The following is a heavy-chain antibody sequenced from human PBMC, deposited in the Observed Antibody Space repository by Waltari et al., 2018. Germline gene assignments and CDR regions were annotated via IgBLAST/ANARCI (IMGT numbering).Heavy chain of an antibody. CDR1: EFTFNNYG. J-gene: IGHJ4*02. Sequence: QVHLLESGGGVVQPGRSLRLSCAASEFTFNNYGIHWVRQAPGKGLEWVAFISYDGRNKYYADSVKGRFTISSDNSKNTLFLQMNSLGAEDTAVYYCARERVLRFLEWIFDYWGQGTLVTVSS. CDR2: ISYDGRNK. D-gene: IGHD3-3*01. CDR3: ARERVLRFLEWIFDY. V-gene: IGHV3-30*03.